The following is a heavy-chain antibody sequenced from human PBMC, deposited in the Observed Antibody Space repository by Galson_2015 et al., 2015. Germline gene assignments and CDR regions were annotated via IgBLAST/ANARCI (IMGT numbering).Heavy chain of an antibody. D-gene: IGHD2-2*01. Sequence: SVKVSCKASGGTFSSYAISWVRQAPGQGLEWMGGIIPIFGTANYAQKFQGRVTITADESTSTAYMELSSLRSEDTAVYYCARGGYSSTSCYYYYYMYVWVKGTTVTVSS. CDR1: GGTFSSYA. CDR2: IIPIFGTA. V-gene: IGHV1-69*13. J-gene: IGHJ6*03. CDR3: ARGGYSSTSCYYYYYMYV.